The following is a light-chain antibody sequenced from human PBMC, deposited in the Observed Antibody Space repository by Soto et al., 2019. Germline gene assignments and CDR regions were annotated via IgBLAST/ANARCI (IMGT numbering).Light chain of an antibody. V-gene: IGKV1-5*01. CDR3: QRYNTYSGT. CDR1: QSISSW. J-gene: IGKJ1*01. CDR2: DAS. Sequence: IQMTQSPSTLSASVGDRVTITCRASQSISSWLAWYQQKPGKAPKLLIYDASSLESGVPSRFSGSGSGTEFTLPISSLQPDDFATYYCQRYNTYSGTFGQGTKVEIK.